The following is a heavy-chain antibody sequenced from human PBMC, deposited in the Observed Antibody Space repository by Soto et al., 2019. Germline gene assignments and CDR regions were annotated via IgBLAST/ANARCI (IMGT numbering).Heavy chain of an antibody. J-gene: IGHJ3*02. D-gene: IGHD2-2*01. CDR1: GGTFSTYT. Sequence: QVQLVQSGAEVKKPGSSVKVSCKDSGGTFSTYTIIWVRQAPGQGLERMGRILPMLDITSSAQRFQGRVTITAEKSTSTAYLELSSLRSEDTAVYDCTLGSRSAEIFEIWGRGTMVTVSS. CDR2: ILPMLDIT. V-gene: IGHV1-69*02. CDR3: TLGSRSAEIFEI.